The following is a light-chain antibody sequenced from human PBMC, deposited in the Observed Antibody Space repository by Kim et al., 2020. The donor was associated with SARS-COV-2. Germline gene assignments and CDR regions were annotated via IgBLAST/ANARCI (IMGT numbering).Light chain of an antibody. CDR1: SLRSYY. Sequence: VAVGQTVSITCQGDSLRSYYATWYQQKPGQAPIVVIYGKNNRPSGIPDRFSGSSSGNTASLTITGTQAGDEADYYCNSRDSNENVFFGGGTQLTVL. CDR3: NSRDSNENVF. V-gene: IGLV3-19*01. J-gene: IGLJ2*01. CDR2: GKN.